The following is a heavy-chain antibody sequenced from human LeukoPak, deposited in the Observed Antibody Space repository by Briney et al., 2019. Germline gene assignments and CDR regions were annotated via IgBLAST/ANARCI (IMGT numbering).Heavy chain of an antibody. J-gene: IGHJ3*02. D-gene: IGHD6-13*01. CDR1: GFTFDDYG. CDR2: VTWNSGSI. Sequence: PGGSLRLSCAASGFTFDDYGMHWVRQGPGKGLEWVAGVTWNSGSIGYADSVKGRFTISRDSAKNSLYLQMNSLSAEDTALYHCVKAAGDAFDIWGQGTMVTVSS. V-gene: IGHV3-9*01. CDR3: VKAAGDAFDI.